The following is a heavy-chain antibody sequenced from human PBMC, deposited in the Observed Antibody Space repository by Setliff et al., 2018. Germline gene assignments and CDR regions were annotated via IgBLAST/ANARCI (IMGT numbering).Heavy chain of an antibody. J-gene: IGHJ4*02. CDR1: GYTFTGYY. Sequence: GASVKVSCKASGYTFTGYYMHWVRQAPGQGLEWMGWINPNSGGTNYAQKFQGWVTMTRDTSISTAYMELSRLRSDDTAVYYCARGRDFWSGYLVYWGQGMLVTVSS. D-gene: IGHD3-3*01. V-gene: IGHV1-2*04. CDR3: ARGRDFWSGYLVY. CDR2: INPNSGGT.